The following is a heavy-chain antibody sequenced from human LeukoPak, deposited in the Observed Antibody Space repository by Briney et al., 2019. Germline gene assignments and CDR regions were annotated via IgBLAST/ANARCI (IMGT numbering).Heavy chain of an antibody. CDR2: MDYSGST. Sequence: PSETLSLTCTVSGGSISDYYWTWIRQSPGTGLEWIGYMDYSGSTAFNPSLKSRVTISIDTSKKQFSLELSSVTAADTAIYFCARRKRGSGGPFDYWGQGTLVTVSS. CDR3: ARRKRGSGGPFDY. J-gene: IGHJ4*02. CDR1: GGSISDYY. V-gene: IGHV4-59*08. D-gene: IGHD6-19*01.